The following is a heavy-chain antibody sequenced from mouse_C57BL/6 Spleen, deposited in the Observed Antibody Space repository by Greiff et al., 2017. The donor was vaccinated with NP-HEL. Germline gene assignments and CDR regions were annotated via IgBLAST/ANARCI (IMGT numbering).Heavy chain of an antibody. Sequence: EVMLVESGGGLVQPKGSLKLSCAASGFSFNTYAMNWVRQAPGKGLEWVARIRSKSNNYATYYADSVKDRFTISRDDSESMLYLQMNNLKTEDTAMYYCVRQDGYYPMDYWGQGTSVTVSS. CDR2: IRSKSNNYAT. D-gene: IGHD2-3*01. V-gene: IGHV10-1*01. CDR1: GFSFNTYA. CDR3: VRQDGYYPMDY. J-gene: IGHJ4*01.